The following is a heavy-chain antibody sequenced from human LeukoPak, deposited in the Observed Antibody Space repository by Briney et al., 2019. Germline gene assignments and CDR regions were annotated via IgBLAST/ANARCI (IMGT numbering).Heavy chain of an antibody. CDR1: GDSSSSHY. Sequence: SETLSPTCAVSGDSSSSHYWTWIRQSPGTGLEWIGYISHIGRTNYNPSLKSRVTISIDTSKNQFSLKLRSVTAADTAVYYCARDLVTVTKGFDIWGQGTMVSVSS. D-gene: IGHD4-17*01. J-gene: IGHJ3*02. CDR2: ISHIGRT. CDR3: ARDLVTVTKGFDI. V-gene: IGHV4-59*11.